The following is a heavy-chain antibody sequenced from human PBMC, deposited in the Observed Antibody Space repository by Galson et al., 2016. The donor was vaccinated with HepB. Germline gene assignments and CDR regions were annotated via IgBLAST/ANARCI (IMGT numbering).Heavy chain of an antibody. J-gene: IGHJ6*02. Sequence: SLRLSCAASGFSFSNYWMHWVRQVPGKGLVWVSRIKSDGSGIYAESVRGRFTIPRDNAKNTVDLQMNSVRVEDSAVYNCVRDLWIMDYDDYYGMDVWGQGTTVTVSS. D-gene: IGHD5-12*01. CDR3: VRDLWIMDYDDYYGMDV. V-gene: IGHV3-74*01. CDR1: GFSFSNYW. CDR2: IKSDGSG.